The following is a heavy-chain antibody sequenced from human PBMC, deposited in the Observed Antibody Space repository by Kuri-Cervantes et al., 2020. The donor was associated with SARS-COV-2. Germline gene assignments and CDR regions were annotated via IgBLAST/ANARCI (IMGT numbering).Heavy chain of an antibody. CDR2: INYSGST. CDR3: ARRTNVGVVPVFDP. D-gene: IGHD2-2*01. CDR1: GGSISSNSYY. Sequence: GSLRLSCTVSGGSISSNSYYWGWIRQPPGKGLEWVGNINYSGSTYYNPALKSRITISVDTSKNQFSLKLNSVTAADTSVYFCARRTNVGVVPVFDPWGQGTLVTVSS. V-gene: IGHV4-39*01. J-gene: IGHJ5*02.